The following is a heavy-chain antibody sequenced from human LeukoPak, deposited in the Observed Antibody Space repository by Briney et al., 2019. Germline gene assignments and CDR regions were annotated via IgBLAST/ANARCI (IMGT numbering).Heavy chain of an antibody. D-gene: IGHD4-17*01. CDR1: GFSFSSCGFS. V-gene: IGHV4-30-2*01. CDR3: ARISYYGWGFDP. CDR2: IYHSGSN. J-gene: IGHJ5*02. Sequence: SETLSLTCAVSGFSFSSCGFSWVWIPPPPGKGLEWIGYIYHSGSNYDNPSLKSRVTISVDRSKNQFSLKLSSVTAADTAVYYCARISYYGWGFDPWGQGTLVTVSS.